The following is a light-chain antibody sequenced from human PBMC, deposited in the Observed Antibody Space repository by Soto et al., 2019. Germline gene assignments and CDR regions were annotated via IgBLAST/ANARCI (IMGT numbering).Light chain of an antibody. CDR1: QAIESY. V-gene: IGKV1-39*01. CDR2: AAS. J-gene: IGKJ2*01. Sequence: DLQMTQSPSSLSASVGDRVTITCRTSQAIESYLNWYQQKPGKAPKLLIYAASSLQSGVPSRFSGRGSGTDFTLTISSLQPEDFATYYCQETYSAPYTFGQGTKLEI. CDR3: QETYSAPYT.